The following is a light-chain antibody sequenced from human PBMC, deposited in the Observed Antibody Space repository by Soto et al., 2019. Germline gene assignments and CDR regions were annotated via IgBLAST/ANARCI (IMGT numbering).Light chain of an antibody. CDR2: EVS. J-gene: IGLJ1*01. Sequence: QSVLTQPPSASGSPGQSVTISCTGTSSDIGVYNYASWYQQHPGKAPKLMIYEVSKRPSGVPDRFSGSKSGNTASLTVSGLQAEDEADYYCSSYAGSNNRYVFGTGTKVTVL. CDR1: SSDIGVYNY. V-gene: IGLV2-8*01. CDR3: SSYAGSNNRYV.